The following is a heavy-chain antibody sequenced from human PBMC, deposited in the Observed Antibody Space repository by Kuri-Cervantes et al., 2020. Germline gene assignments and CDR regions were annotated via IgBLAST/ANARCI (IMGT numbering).Heavy chain of an antibody. CDR3: AGSYGDYLDPSSWGAFDI. CDR2: INPSGGST. V-gene: IGHV1-46*01. Sequence: ASVKVSCKASGYTFTGYYMHWVRQAPGQGLEWMGIINPSGGSTNYAQKLQGRVTMTTDTSTSTAYMELRSLRSDDTAVYYCAGSYGDYLDPSSWGAFDIWGQGTMVTVSS. J-gene: IGHJ3*02. CDR1: GYTFTGYY. D-gene: IGHD4-17*01.